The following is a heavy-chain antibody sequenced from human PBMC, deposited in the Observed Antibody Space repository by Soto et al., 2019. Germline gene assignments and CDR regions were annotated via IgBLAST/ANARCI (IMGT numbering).Heavy chain of an antibody. CDR2: IVVSGGST. CDR1: GFTFSSYA. D-gene: IGHD2-21*02. Sequence: PGGSLRLSCAASGFTFSSYAMTWVRQAPGKGLEWVSAIVVSGGSTYYADSVKGRFTISRDNSKNTLYLQMNSLRAEDTVVYYCARDLFSATVVTGWFDPWGQGTLVTVSS. V-gene: IGHV3-23*01. J-gene: IGHJ5*02. CDR3: ARDLFSATVVTGWFDP.